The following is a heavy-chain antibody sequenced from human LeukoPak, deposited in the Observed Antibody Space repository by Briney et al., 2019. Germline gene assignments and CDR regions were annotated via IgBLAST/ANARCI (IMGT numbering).Heavy chain of an antibody. CDR1: GFTFSSYA. V-gene: IGHV3-23*01. CDR2: ISGSGGTT. Sequence: HPGGSLRLSCAASGFTFSSYAMSWVRQAPGKGLEWVSAISGSGGTTYYADSVKGRFTISRDNSKNTLYLQMNGLRAEDTAVYYCAKDYVDVLGTVLSWGQGTLVTVSS. D-gene: IGHD4-23*01. CDR3: AKDYVDVLGTVLS. J-gene: IGHJ4*02.